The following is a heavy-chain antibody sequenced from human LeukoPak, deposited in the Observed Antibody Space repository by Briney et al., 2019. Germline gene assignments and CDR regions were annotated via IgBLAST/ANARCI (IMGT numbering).Heavy chain of an antibody. V-gene: IGHV5-51*01. CDR1: GSRFTNYW. CDR2: IYPGDSDT. J-gene: IGHJ4*02. CDR3: ARRGEDYYFDY. D-gene: IGHD3-10*01. Sequence: GESLKISCKVSGSRFTNYWIGWVRQMPGKGLEWMGIIYPGDSDTRYSPSFQGQVTISADKSINTAYLQWSSLKASDTAMYYCARRGEDYYFDYWGQGILVTVSS.